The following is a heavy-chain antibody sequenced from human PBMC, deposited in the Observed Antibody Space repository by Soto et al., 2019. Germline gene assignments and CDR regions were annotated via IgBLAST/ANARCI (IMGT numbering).Heavy chain of an antibody. CDR1: GGSFSGYY. CDR3: ARGAPDDYYDSSGYYYFDY. D-gene: IGHD3-22*01. V-gene: IGHV4-34*01. Sequence: KTSETLSLTCAVYGGSFSGYYWSWIRQPPGKGLEWIGEINHSGSTNYNPSLKSRVTISVDTSKNQFSLKLSSVTAADTAVYYCARGAPDDYYDSSGYYYFDYWGQGTLVTVSS. J-gene: IGHJ4*02. CDR2: INHSGST.